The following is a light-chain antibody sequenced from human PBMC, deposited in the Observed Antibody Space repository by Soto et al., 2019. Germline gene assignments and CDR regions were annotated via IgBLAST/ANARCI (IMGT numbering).Light chain of an antibody. CDR1: SSDIAYYKY. CDR2: EVS. Sequence: QSALTQPPSASGSPGQSVTISCTGTSSDIAYYKYVSWYQQHPGKAPKLILYEVSERPSGVPDRFSGSKSGNTASLTVSGLQAEDEAIYYCSSYAGSNNFVFGTGTKVTVL. CDR3: SSYAGSNNFV. V-gene: IGLV2-8*01. J-gene: IGLJ1*01.